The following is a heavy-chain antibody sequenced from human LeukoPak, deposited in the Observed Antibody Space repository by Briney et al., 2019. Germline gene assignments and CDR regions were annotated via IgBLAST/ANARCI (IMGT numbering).Heavy chain of an antibody. D-gene: IGHD3-9*01. V-gene: IGHV3-21*01. CDR1: GFTFRRYD. CDR2: ISSSSISI. CDR3: ARVYDVLTGGFDY. Sequence: PGGSLRLSCAASGFTFRRYDMNWVRQAPGKGLEWVSSISSSSISIYYADSLKGRFTISRDNARNSLYLQMNNLRAEDTAVYYCARVYDVLTGGFDYWGQGALSPSPQ. J-gene: IGHJ4*02.